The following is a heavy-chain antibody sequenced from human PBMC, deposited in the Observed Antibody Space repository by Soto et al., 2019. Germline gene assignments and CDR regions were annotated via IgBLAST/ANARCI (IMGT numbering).Heavy chain of an antibody. CDR2: IIPLFGTT. CDR3: ARGRMEYSSSSFYYFGMDV. Sequence: EASVKVSCKTSGGTFSSYAVSWVRQAPGQGLEWMGGIIPLFGTTNYAQNFPGRVTVIADESTGTAYVELSSLRSEDTAMYYCARGRMEYSSSSFYYFGMDVWGQGTTVTVSS. V-gene: IGHV1-69*13. CDR1: GGTFSSYA. J-gene: IGHJ6*02. D-gene: IGHD6-6*01.